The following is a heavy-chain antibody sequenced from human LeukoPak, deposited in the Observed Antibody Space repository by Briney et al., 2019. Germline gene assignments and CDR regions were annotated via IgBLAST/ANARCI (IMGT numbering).Heavy chain of an antibody. CDR1: GGSINNYY. J-gene: IGHJ4*02. D-gene: IGHD1-26*01. CDR3: ARNIVGPRQVDY. V-gene: IGHV4-59*01. CDR2: IYYSGST. Sequence: PSETLSLTCTVSGGSINNYYWSWIRQPPGKGLEWIGYIYYSGSTNYNPSLKSRVTISVDTSNNQFSLKLTSVTAADTAVYYCARNIVGPRQVDYWGQGILVTVSS.